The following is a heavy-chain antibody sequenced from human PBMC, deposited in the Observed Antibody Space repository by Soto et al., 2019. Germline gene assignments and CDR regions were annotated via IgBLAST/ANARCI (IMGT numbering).Heavy chain of an antibody. J-gene: IGHJ4*02. CDR2: IIPLFAAA. D-gene: IGHD3-22*01. V-gene: IGHV1-69*06. Sequence: QVQLVQSGAEVKQPGSSVRVSCKASEDTFSRYGISWVRQAPGQGLEWVGGIIPLFAAAKYAQKFQGRVTITADKSTSTAYMELSNLRSEDTAVYYCARDDALRETSGYFYLDLWGQGTPVTV. CDR1: EDTFSRYG. CDR3: ARDDALRETSGYFYLDL.